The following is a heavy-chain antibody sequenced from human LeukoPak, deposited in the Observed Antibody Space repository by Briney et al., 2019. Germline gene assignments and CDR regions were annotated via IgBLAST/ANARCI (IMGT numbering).Heavy chain of an antibody. CDR2: IYYSGST. CDR3: ARLRDNSGYHFDY. J-gene: IGHJ4*02. CDR1: GDSISGYD. V-gene: IGHV4-59*01. Sequence: SETLSLTCTVSGDSISGYDWSWIRQPPGKGLEWIGYIYYSGSTNYNPSLKSRVTISLDTSKNQFSLRLSAVTAADTAVYYCARLRDNSGYHFDYWGQGALVTASS. D-gene: IGHD3-22*01.